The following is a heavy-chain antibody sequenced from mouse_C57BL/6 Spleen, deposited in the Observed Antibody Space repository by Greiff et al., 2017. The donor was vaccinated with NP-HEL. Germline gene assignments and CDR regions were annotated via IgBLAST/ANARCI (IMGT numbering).Heavy chain of an antibody. CDR1: GYTFTSYW. J-gene: IGHJ4*01. V-gene: IGHV1-61*01. D-gene: IGHD2-5*01. Sequence: QVQLQQSGAELVRPGSSVKLSCKASGYTFTSYWLDWVKQRPGQGLEWIGNIYPSDSETHYNQKFKDKATLTVDKSSSTAYMQLSSLTSEDSAVYYCARSGSNYDAMDYWGQGTSVTVSS. CDR3: ARSGSNYDAMDY. CDR2: IYPSDSET.